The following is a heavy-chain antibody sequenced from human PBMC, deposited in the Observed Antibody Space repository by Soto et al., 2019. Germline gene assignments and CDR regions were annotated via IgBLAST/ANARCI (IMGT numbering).Heavy chain of an antibody. J-gene: IGHJ4*02. Sequence: QVQLVESGGGVVQPGRSLRLSCAASGFTFSSYAMNWVRQAPGKGLEWVALISYDGSNKYYADSVKGRFTISRDSYKNKLYLQMNSLRDADTALYYCGRCSSTSCHLGSDYWGQGTLVPVSS. V-gene: IGHV3-30-3*01. CDR2: ISYDGSNK. D-gene: IGHD2-2*01. CDR3: GRCSSTSCHLGSDY. CDR1: GFTFSSYA.